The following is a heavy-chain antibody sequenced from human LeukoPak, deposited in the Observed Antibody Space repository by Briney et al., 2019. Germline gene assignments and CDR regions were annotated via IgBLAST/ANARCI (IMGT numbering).Heavy chain of an antibody. V-gene: IGHV4-59*01. CDR3: ARVGSREGAFDI. CDR2: IYYSGST. Sequence: SETLSLTCTVSGGSISSYYWSWIRQPPGKGLEWIGYIYYSGSTNYNPSLKSRVTISVDTSKNQFSLKLSSVTAADMAVYYCARVGSREGAFDIWGQGTMVTVSS. CDR1: GGSISSYY. D-gene: IGHD3-10*01. J-gene: IGHJ3*02.